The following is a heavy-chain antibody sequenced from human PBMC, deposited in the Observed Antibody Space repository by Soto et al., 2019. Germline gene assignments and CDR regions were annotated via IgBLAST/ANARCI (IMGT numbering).Heavy chain of an antibody. Sequence: GGSLRLSCVASGFTFNNYAMSWVRQAPGKGLEWVSRISDSGSSTYHADSVKGRFTISRDNSKNTLYMQMNRLRAEDTAVYYCAKRHCSGTSCYHFDYWGQGT. CDR1: GFTFNNYA. J-gene: IGHJ4*02. V-gene: IGHV3-23*01. D-gene: IGHD2-15*01. CDR3: AKRHCSGTSCYHFDY. CDR2: ISDSGSST.